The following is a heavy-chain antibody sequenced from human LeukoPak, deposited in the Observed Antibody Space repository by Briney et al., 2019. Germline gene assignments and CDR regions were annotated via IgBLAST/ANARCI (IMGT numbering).Heavy chain of an antibody. CDR3: ARVLYGDYFPYFDY. J-gene: IGHJ4*02. V-gene: IGHV1-3*03. CDR1: GYTFTSYG. Sequence: ASVKVSCKASGYTFTSYGISWVRQAPGQRLEWMGWINAGNGNTKYSQEFQGRVTITRDTSASTAYMELSSLRSEDMAVYYCARVLYGDYFPYFDYWGQGTLVTVSS. CDR2: INAGNGNT. D-gene: IGHD4-17*01.